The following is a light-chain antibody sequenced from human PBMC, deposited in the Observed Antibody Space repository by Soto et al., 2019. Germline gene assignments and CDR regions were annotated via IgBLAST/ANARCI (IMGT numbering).Light chain of an antibody. V-gene: IGKV3-15*01. CDR2: DVS. CDR1: QNIWNK. J-gene: IGKJ4*01. CDR3: QHYNDWPLT. Sequence: EIVMTQSPATLPVSPGERVTLSCRASQNIWNKLAWYQQRPGQTPRLLMYDVSSRASGIPARFTGSGSKTEFTLTINSLQSEDFAVYYCQHYNDWPLTFGGGTKVDI.